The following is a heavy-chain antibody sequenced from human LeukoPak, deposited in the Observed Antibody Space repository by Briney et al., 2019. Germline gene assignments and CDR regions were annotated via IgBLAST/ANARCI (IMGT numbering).Heavy chain of an antibody. D-gene: IGHD3-22*01. J-gene: IGHJ5*02. Sequence: PSETLSLTCTVSGGSISSYYWSWIRQPPGKGLEWIGYIYYSGSTNYNPSLKSRVTISVDTSKNQFSLKLSSVTAADTAVYYCARDPSDNGKISSGYYPGGFDPWGQGTLVTVSS. CDR1: GGSISSYY. V-gene: IGHV4-59*12. CDR3: ARDPSDNGKISSGYYPGGFDP. CDR2: IYYSGST.